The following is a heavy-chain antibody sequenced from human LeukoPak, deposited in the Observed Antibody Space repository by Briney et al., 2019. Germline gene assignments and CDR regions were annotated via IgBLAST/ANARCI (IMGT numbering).Heavy chain of an antibody. CDR2: INHSGST. Sequence: KPSETLSLTCAVYGGSFSGYYWSWIRQPPGKGLEWIGEINHSGSTNYNPPPKSRATISVDTSKNQFSLKLSSVTAADTAVYYCARHKSKGYYYGSGSYYPNPHYFDYWGQGTLVTVSS. CDR1: GGSFSGYY. CDR3: ARHKSKGYYYGSGSYYPNPHYFDY. J-gene: IGHJ4*02. V-gene: IGHV4-34*01. D-gene: IGHD3-10*01.